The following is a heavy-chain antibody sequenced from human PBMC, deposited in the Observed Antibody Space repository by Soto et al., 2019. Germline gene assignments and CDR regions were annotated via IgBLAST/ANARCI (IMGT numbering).Heavy chain of an antibody. J-gene: IGHJ4*02. CDR3: AREGNLGRWLQPIDF. CDR2: IHYNGNT. V-gene: IGHV4-59*01. Sequence: SETLSLTCTVSGGSITSDYWSWIRQPPGKGLEWIGNIHYNGNTKYNPSLKSRVTMSLDTSKNQFSLRLISVTAADTAKYFCAREGNLGRWLQPIDFWGQGTLVTVSS. CDR1: GGSITSDY. D-gene: IGHD5-12*01.